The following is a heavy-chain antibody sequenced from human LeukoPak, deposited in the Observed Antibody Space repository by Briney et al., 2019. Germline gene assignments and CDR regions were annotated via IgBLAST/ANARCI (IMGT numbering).Heavy chain of an antibody. Sequence: GGSLRLSCAASGFTFSSYAMHWVRQAPGKGLEWVAIISYDGSDKYYADSVKGRLTISRDNSKSTLYLQMISLRTEDTAVYYCARADGSVAGPPSGHWGQGTLVAVSS. D-gene: IGHD6-19*01. V-gene: IGHV3-30-3*01. CDR2: ISYDGSDK. CDR1: GFTFSSYA. CDR3: ARADGSVAGPPSGH. J-gene: IGHJ4*02.